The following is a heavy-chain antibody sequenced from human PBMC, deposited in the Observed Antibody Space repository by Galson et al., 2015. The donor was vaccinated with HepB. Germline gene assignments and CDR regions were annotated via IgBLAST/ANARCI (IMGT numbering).Heavy chain of an antibody. J-gene: IGHJ4*02. D-gene: IGHD1-1*01. V-gene: IGHV3-48*01. CDR3: AGVGTTRYFFDS. Sequence: SLRLSCAASGFTFSTYSMNWVRQAPGKGLEWVSYISGSSSTIYYADTVKGRFTISRDNAKNSLFLQMNSLTAADTAVYFGAGVGTTRYFFDSWGQGTLVTVSS. CDR1: GFTFSTYS. CDR2: ISGSSSTI.